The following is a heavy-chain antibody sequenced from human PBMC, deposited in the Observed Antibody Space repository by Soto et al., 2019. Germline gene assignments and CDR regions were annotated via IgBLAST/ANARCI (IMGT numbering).Heavy chain of an antibody. D-gene: IGHD3-22*01. CDR1: GASISTYY. CDR2: IYYTGIT. CDR3: AITRVENHYYCGRDV. V-gene: IGHV4-59*03. J-gene: IGHJ6*02. Sequence: QVQLQESGPGLVKASETLSLACTVSGASISTYYYNWIRQAPGKALEWIGYIYYTGITNYNPSLERLVAISQYTSNNQLALTMTSVTAADTAVYYCAITRVENHYYCGRDVWGQGTTVTVSS.